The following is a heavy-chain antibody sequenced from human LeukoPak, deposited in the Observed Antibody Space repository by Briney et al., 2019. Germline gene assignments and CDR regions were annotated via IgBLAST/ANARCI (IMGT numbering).Heavy chain of an antibody. CDR3: ARDLRYSGYDLVLGY. D-gene: IGHD5-12*01. Sequence: PGGSLRLSCAASGFTFSDYYMSWIRQAPGKGLGWVSYISSSGSTIYYADSVKGRFTISRDNAKNSLYLQMNSLRAEDTAVYYCARDLRYSGYDLVLGYWGQGTLVTVSS. V-gene: IGHV3-11*01. CDR2: ISSSGSTI. CDR1: GFTFSDYY. J-gene: IGHJ4*02.